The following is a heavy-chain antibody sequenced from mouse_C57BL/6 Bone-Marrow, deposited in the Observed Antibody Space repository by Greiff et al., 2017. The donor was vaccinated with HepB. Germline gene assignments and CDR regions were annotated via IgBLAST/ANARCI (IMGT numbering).Heavy chain of an antibody. CDR2: IWSGGST. CDR1: GFSLTSYG. V-gene: IGHV2-4*01. D-gene: IGHD1-1*01. Sequence: QVQLKESGPGLVQPSQSLSITCTVSGFSLTSYGVHWVRQPPGKGLEWLGVIWSGGSTDYNAAFISRLSISKDNSKSQVFFKMNSLQADDTAIYYCAKKDASTGSSDYYAMDYWGQVTSVTVSS. J-gene: IGHJ4*01. CDR3: AKKDASTGSSDYYAMDY.